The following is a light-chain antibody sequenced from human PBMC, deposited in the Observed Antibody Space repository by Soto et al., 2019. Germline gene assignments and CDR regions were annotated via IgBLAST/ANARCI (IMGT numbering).Light chain of an antibody. V-gene: IGKV1-12*01. Sequence: DIQMTQSPSSVSASVGDRVTITFRASQGISSWLAWYQQKPGKAPKLLIYTASNLLSGVPSGFSGSGSGTDFTLTISSLQPEDFATYYCQQTFSTPFTFGQGTRLEIK. J-gene: IGKJ5*01. CDR2: TAS. CDR3: QQTFSTPFT. CDR1: QGISSW.